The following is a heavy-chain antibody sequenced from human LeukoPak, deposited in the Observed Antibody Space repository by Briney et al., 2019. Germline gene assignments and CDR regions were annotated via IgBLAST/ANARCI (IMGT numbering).Heavy chain of an antibody. V-gene: IGHV1-2*06. D-gene: IGHD2-15*01. CDR3: ASLEPGYCSGGSCSTKGFDY. Sequence: ASVKVSCKASGYTFTGYYMHWVRQAPGQGLEWMGRINPNSGGTNYAQKFQGRVTMTRDTSISTAYMELSRLRSDDTAVYYCASLEPGYCSGGSCSTKGFDYWGQGTLVTVSS. CDR2: INPNSGGT. J-gene: IGHJ4*02. CDR1: GYTFTGYY.